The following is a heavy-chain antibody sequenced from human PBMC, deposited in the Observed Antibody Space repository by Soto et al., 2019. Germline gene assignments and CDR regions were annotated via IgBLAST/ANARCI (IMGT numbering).Heavy chain of an antibody. CDR3: ARRRGFWSGGSCYDDLDY. CDR2: IYWDDDK. D-gene: IGHD2-15*01. V-gene: IGHV2-5*02. Sequence: QITLKESGPTLVKPTQTLTLTCTFSGFSLSTSGVGVGWIRQPPGKALEWLAAIYWDDDKRYSPSLKSRLTITKGTSKIQVGLTMIYMDPVDTATYFCARRRGFWSGGSCYDDLDYWGHGTLVTVSS. CDR1: GFSLSTSGVG. J-gene: IGHJ4*01.